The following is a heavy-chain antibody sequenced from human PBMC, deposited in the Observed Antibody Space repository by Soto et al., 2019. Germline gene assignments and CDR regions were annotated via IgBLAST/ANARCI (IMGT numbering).Heavy chain of an antibody. V-gene: IGHV1-69*02. CDR3: SRGAVAAGGTLGS. J-gene: IGHJ4*02. D-gene: IGHD6-13*01. CDR2: IIPVLGVA. Sequence: QVQLVQSGAEVKKPGSSVKVSCKASGGSFNSYTFSWVRQAPGQGPEWMGRIIPVLGVANYAQTFQGRVTITADKSTSKVYVDLNSLSSENTAVYYCSRGAVAAGGTLGSWGQGTLVTVSS. CDR1: GGSFNSYT.